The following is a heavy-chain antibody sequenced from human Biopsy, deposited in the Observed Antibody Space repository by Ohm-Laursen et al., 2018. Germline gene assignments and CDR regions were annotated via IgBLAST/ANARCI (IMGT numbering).Heavy chain of an antibody. CDR3: ARDRGYYSDRTVPGYFDL. D-gene: IGHD3-22*01. CDR2: VYYTGST. Sequence: SETLSLTCPVSGDSISSYYWSWIRQPPGKGLQGIGYVYYTGSTDYNPSLQSRVTISVDTSKNHFSLRLRSVTPADTAIYYCARDRGYYSDRTVPGYFDLWGRCTLVTVSS. J-gene: IGHJ2*01. CDR1: GDSISSYY. V-gene: IGHV4-59*01.